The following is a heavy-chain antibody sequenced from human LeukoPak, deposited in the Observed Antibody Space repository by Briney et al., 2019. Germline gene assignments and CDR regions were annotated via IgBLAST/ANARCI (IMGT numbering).Heavy chain of an antibody. CDR3: ARDGRYNWFDP. V-gene: IGHV4-61*02. CDR1: GGSISSGSYY. J-gene: IGHJ5*02. CDR2: IYTSGST. Sequence: PSETLSLTCTVSGGSISSGSYYWSWIRQPAGKGLGWIGRIYTSGSTNYNPSLKSRVTISVDTSKNQFSLKLSSVTAADTAVYYCARDGRYNWFDPWGQGTLVTVSS.